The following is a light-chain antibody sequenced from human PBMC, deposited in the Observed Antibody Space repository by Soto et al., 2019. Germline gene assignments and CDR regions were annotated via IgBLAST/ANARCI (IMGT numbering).Light chain of an antibody. CDR3: QQYKNWPRT. Sequence: EIVMTQSPATLSVSPGERATLSCRASQSVSSNLAGYQQKPGQAPRLLIYGASTRATGIPARFSGSGSGTEFTLTISSLQSEDFAVYYCQQYKNWPRTFGQGTKVDIK. J-gene: IGKJ1*01. CDR2: GAS. CDR1: QSVSSN. V-gene: IGKV3-15*01.